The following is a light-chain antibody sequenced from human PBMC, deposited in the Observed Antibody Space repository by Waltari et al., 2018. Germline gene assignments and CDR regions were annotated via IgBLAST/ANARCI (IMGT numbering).Light chain of an antibody. J-gene: IGKJ2*01. CDR3: QQYYSSPPT. CDR2: AAS. Sequence: DIQMTQSPSSLSASVGDRVTITCRASQGISNSLAWYQQKPGKAPKLLLYAASRLESGVPSRFTGSGSGTYYTLTISSLQPEDFATYYCQQYYSSPPTFGQGTKLEIK. CDR1: QGISNS. V-gene: IGKV1-NL1*01.